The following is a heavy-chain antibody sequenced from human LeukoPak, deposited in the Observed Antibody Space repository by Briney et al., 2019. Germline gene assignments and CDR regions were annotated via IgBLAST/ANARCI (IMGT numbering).Heavy chain of an antibody. V-gene: IGHV1-69*01. J-gene: IGHJ4*02. Sequence: SVKVSCKASGGTFSSYAISWVRQAPGQGLEWMGGIIPIFGTANYAQKFQGRVTLTADESTSTAYMELSSLRSEDTAVYYCARDSSSSWYPVTEYYYFDYWGQGTLVTVSS. CDR2: IIPIFGTA. D-gene: IGHD6-13*01. CDR3: ARDSSSSWYPVTEYYYFDY. CDR1: GGTFSSYA.